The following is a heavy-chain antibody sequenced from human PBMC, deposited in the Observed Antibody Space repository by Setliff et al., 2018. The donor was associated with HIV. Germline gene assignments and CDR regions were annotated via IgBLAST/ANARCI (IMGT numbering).Heavy chain of an antibody. V-gene: IGHV3-7*01. CDR3: ARDPYPYFGYGDWYFDL. D-gene: IGHD5-12*01. J-gene: IGHJ2*01. CDR1: GFTFSTYW. CDR2: IKQDGSEK. Sequence: GGSLRLSCAASGFTFSTYWMGWVRQAPGKGLEWVANIKQDGSEKFYVDSVKGRFTISRDNAKNSLYLQMNSLRAEDTAVYYCARDPYPYFGYGDWYFDLWGRGTLVTVSS.